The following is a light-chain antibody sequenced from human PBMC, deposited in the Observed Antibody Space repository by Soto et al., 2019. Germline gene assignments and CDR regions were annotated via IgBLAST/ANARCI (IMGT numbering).Light chain of an antibody. V-gene: IGKV3-11*01. J-gene: IGKJ1*01. CDR3: HQRQSLPRT. Sequence: EIVLKQSPATLSSSPGERATLSCRASQTVNSRLAWYQHKPGQAPRLLIYHTSNRATGIPARFSGSGSGTDFTLTISSLEPEDFAVYYCHQRQSLPRTFGQGTKVDIK. CDR1: QTVNSR. CDR2: HTS.